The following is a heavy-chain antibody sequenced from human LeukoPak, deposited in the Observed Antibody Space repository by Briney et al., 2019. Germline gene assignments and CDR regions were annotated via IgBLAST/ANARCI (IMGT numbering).Heavy chain of an antibody. Sequence: GASVKVSCKASGYTFSNYGISWVRQAPGLGLEWMGWTSYNGNTNYAQKFQDRVTMTTDTSTTTAYMELRSLESDDTAVYYCARTPPLYCSGGSCYSGTYFDYWGQGTLVTVSS. CDR1: GYTFSNYG. V-gene: IGHV1-18*04. CDR2: TSYNGNT. CDR3: ARTPPLYCSGGSCYSGTYFDY. J-gene: IGHJ4*02. D-gene: IGHD2-15*01.